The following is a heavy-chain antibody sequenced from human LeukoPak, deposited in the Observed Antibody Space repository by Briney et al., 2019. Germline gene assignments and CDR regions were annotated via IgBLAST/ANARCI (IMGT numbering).Heavy chain of an antibody. CDR2: IRYDGSNK. Sequence: PGGSLRLSCAASGFTFSSYSMNWVRQAPGKGLEWVAFIRYDGSNKYYADSVEGRFTISRDNSKNTLYLQMNSLRAEDTAVYYCAKDRSIGYSSSSPFDYWGQGTLVTVSS. CDR3: AKDRSIGYSSSSPFDY. CDR1: GFTFSSYS. D-gene: IGHD6-6*01. V-gene: IGHV3-30*02. J-gene: IGHJ4*02.